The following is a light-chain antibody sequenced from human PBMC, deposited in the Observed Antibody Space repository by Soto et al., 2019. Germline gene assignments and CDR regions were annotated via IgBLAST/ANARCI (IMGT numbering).Light chain of an antibody. J-gene: IGKJ1*01. V-gene: IGKV3-15*01. CDR2: GAS. Sequence: EMGLPQSPATLSVSPGESATLSCRPSQRVSNNLAWYQQKPGQAPRLLIYGASTRATGFPARFSGSGSGTEFTLTISSLQSEDFAVYYCQQYNNWPPTWTFGQGTKVEIK. CDR3: QQYNNWPPTWT. CDR1: QRVSNN.